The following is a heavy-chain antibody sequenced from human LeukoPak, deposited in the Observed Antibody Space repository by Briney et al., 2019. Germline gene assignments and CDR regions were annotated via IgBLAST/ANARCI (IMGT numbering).Heavy chain of an antibody. CDR1: GFTFSDYY. CDR2: ISSSGSTI. J-gene: IGHJ4*02. D-gene: IGHD6-13*01. CDR3: AREDSSSWLALDY. Sequence: GGSLRLSCAASGFTFSDYYMSWIRQAPGKGLEWVSYISSSGSTIYYADSVKGRFTISRDNAKNSLYLQMNSLRAEDTAVYYCAREDSSSWLALDYWGQGTLVTVSS. V-gene: IGHV3-11*01.